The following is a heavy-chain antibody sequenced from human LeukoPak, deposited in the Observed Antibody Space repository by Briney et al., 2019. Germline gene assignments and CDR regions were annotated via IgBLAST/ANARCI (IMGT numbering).Heavy chain of an antibody. J-gene: IGHJ5*02. CDR2: IYTSGST. CDR1: GGSISSYY. V-gene: IGHV4-4*07. D-gene: IGHD6-19*01. Sequence: PSETLSLACTVSGGSISSYYWSWIRQPAGKGLEWIGRIYTSGSTNYNPSLKSRVTMSVDTSKNQFSLKLSSVTAADTAVYYCARVGDTYSSGWSYNWFDPWGQGTLVTVSS. CDR3: ARVGDTYSSGWSYNWFDP.